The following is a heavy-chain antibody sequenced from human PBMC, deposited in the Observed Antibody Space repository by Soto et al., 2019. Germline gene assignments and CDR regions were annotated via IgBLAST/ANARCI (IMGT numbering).Heavy chain of an antibody. CDR3: AGGQKRFFYGTSCYYHFQVGGIDG. CDR1: GGSIASGGYY. J-gene: IGHJ6*01. CDR2: IDYSGST. V-gene: IGHV4-31*03. Sequence: QVQLQESAPGLVKPSQTLSLTCTVSGGSIASGGYYWSWIRQHPGKGLEWVGNIDYSGSTYYNPSLQGRITLSLETSKNQFSLRLSSGTSADTAGYYCAGGQKRFFYGTSCYYHFQVGGIDGWGQGTKVNVFS. D-gene: IGHD3-22*01.